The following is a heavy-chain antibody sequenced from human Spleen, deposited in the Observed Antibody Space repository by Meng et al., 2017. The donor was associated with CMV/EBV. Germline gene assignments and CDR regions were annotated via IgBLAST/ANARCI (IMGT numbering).Heavy chain of an antibody. V-gene: IGHV3-23*01. CDR2: ITATSGST. Sequence: GESLKISCAASGFTFSNYAMAWVRQAPGKGLEWVSPITATSGSTYYTDSVKGRFTVSRDNSKNTLYLQMNSLRAEDTAVYYCARVRGDYDFWSGYSPNWFDPWGQGTLVTVSS. CDR1: GFTFSNYA. CDR3: ARVRGDYDFWSGYSPNWFDP. J-gene: IGHJ5*02. D-gene: IGHD3-3*01.